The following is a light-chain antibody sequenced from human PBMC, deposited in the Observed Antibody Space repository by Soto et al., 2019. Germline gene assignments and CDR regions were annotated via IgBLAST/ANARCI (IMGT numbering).Light chain of an antibody. V-gene: IGKV3-15*01. J-gene: IGKJ1*01. Sequence: EIVMTQSPATLSLSPGERATLSCRASQSVNRNLAWYQQKPGQAPRLLIYAASTRATGIPARFSGSGSETEFTLTISRLQSEDFANYYCQQYNSWWTFGQGTKLEI. CDR1: QSVNRN. CDR3: QQYNSWWT. CDR2: AAS.